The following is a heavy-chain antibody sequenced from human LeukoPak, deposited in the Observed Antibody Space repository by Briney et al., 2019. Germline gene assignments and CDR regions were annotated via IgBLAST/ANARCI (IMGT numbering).Heavy chain of an antibody. J-gene: IGHJ4*02. CDR2: IYYSGST. D-gene: IGHD2-2*01. CDR3: ARDTKYAFDN. V-gene: IGHV4-39*07. Sequence: GSLRLSCAASGFTFSSYSMNWVRQAPGKGLEWIGSIYYSGSTYYNPSLKSRVTISVDTSKNQFSLKLSSVTAEDTAVYYCARDTKYAFDNWGQGTLVTVSS. CDR1: GFTFSSYS.